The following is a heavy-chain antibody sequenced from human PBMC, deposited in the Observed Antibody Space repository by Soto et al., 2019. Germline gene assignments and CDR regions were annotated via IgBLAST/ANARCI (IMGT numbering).Heavy chain of an antibody. Sequence: SETLSLTCAVSGYSISSGYYWGWIRQPPGKGLEWIGSIYHSGSTYYNPSLKSRVTISVDTSKNQFSLKLSSVTAADTAVYYCARDRGVRSGWYFNNWLDPWGQGTLVTVYS. J-gene: IGHJ5*02. CDR3: ARDRGVRSGWYFNNWLDP. V-gene: IGHV4-38-2*02. CDR1: GYSISSGYY. D-gene: IGHD6-19*01. CDR2: IYHSGST.